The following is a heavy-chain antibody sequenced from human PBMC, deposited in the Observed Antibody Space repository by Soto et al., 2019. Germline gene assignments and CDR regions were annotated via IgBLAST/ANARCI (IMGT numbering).Heavy chain of an antibody. D-gene: IGHD2-21*01. CDR1: GFTLSNLG. Sequence: QVQLVESGGGVGQPGTSLRLACAASGFTLSNLGMQWVRQAPGKGLEWVAVISAGGNTTYYADSVKGRFTIFRDNSKNTLFLQMNSLRTEDTAVYYCAKESGGERYAAYFDLWGQGTLVTVSA. J-gene: IGHJ4*02. CDR3: AKESGGERYAAYFDL. CDR2: ISAGGNTT. V-gene: IGHV3-30*18.